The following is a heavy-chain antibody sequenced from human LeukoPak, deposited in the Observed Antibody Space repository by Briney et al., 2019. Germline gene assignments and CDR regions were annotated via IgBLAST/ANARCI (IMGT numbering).Heavy chain of an antibody. J-gene: IGHJ3*02. CDR1: GYTFTSYG. D-gene: IGHD3-3*01. CDR2: INPNSGGT. V-gene: IGHV1-2*02. CDR3: ARDWAYYDFWSGYSHDAFDI. Sequence: ASVKVSCKASGYTFTSYGISWVRQAPGQGLEWMGWINPNSGGTNYAQKFQGRVTMTRDTSISTAYMELSRLRSDDTAVYYCARDWAYYDFWSGYSHDAFDIWGQGTMVTVSS.